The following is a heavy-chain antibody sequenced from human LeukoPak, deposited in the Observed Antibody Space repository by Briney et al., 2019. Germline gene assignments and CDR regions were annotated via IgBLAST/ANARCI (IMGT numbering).Heavy chain of an antibody. J-gene: IGHJ4*02. CDR3: ARVKGVVTAILDY. D-gene: IGHD2-21*02. Sequence: GASVKVSCKASGYTFTSYGISWVRQAPGQGLEWMGWISGYNGSTHYAQKVQGRVTMTTDTSTSTVYMELSSLRSEDTAVYYCARVKGVVTAILDYWGQGTLVTVSS. CDR2: ISGYNGST. V-gene: IGHV1-18*01. CDR1: GYTFTSYG.